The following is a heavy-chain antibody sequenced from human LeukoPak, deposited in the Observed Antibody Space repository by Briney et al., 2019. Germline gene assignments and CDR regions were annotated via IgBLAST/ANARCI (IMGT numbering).Heavy chain of an antibody. CDR1: GGSISSLY. CDR3: ARAESGTTVDY. V-gene: IGHV4-34*01. CDR2: INHSGST. J-gene: IGHJ4*02. Sequence: SETLSLTCSVSGGSISSLYWSWIRQPPGKGLEWIGEINHSGSTNYNPSLKSRVTISVDTSKNQFSLKLSSVTAADTAVYYCARAESGTTVDYWGQGTLVTVSS. D-gene: IGHD3-10*01.